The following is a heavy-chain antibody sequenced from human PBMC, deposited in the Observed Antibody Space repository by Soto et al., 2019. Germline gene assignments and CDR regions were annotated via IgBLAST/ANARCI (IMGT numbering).Heavy chain of an antibody. V-gene: IGHV3-15*07. Sequence: GGSLRLSCAASGFTFSNAWMNWVRQAPGKGLEWVGRIKSKTDGGTTDHAAPVKGRFTISRDDSKNTLYLQMNSLKTEDTAVYYCTTDLTDILPWDVWGQGTTVTVSS. D-gene: IGHD3-9*01. CDR1: GFTFSNAW. J-gene: IGHJ6*02. CDR2: IKSKTDGGTT. CDR3: TTDLTDILPWDV.